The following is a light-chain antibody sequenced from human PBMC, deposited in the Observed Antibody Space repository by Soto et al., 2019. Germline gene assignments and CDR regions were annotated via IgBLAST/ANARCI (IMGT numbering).Light chain of an antibody. CDR1: SSNYNY. Sequence: QSVLTQPRSVSGSPGQSVTISCTGTSSNYNYVSWYQQHPGKAPKLMIYDVTKRPSGVPDRFSGSKSGNTASLTISGLQAEDEADYYCCSYAGSYTWVFGGGTKVTVL. CDR2: DVT. CDR3: CSYAGSYTWV. J-gene: IGLJ3*02. V-gene: IGLV2-11*01.